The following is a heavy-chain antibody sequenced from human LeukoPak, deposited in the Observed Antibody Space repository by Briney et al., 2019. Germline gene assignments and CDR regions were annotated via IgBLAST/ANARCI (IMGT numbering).Heavy chain of an antibody. Sequence: SETLSLTCTVSGGSISSYYWSWIRQPPGKGLEWIGYIYYSGSTNYNPSLKSRVTISVDRSKNQFSLKLSSVTAADTAVYYCARVQAGDNFGTLDIWGQGTMVTVSS. J-gene: IGHJ3*02. CDR3: ARVQAGDNFGTLDI. D-gene: IGHD3/OR15-3a*01. CDR2: IYYSGST. V-gene: IGHV4-59*12. CDR1: GGSISSYY.